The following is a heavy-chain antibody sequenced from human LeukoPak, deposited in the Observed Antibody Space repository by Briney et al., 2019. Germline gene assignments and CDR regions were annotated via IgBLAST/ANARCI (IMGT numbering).Heavy chain of an antibody. Sequence: SETLSLTCAVYGGSFSGYYWSWIRQPPGKGLEWIGEINHSGSTNYNPSLKSRVTISVDTSKNQFSLKLSSVTAADTAVYYCARGRSYYDILTGPLTSRFDPWGQGTLVTVSS. J-gene: IGHJ5*02. V-gene: IGHV4-34*01. CDR1: GGSFSGYY. CDR3: ARGRSYYDILTGPLTSRFDP. CDR2: INHSGST. D-gene: IGHD3-9*01.